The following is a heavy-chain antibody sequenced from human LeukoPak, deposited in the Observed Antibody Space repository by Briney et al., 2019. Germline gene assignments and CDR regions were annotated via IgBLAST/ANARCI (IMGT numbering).Heavy chain of an antibody. V-gene: IGHV3-21*01. CDR3: ARDCSGVTCYRTPGYHYYYMDV. CDR1: GFTFSSYS. CDR2: ISSSSSYI. Sequence: PGGSLRLSCAASGFTFSSYSMNWVRQAPGKGLEWVSSISSSSSYIYYADSVKGRLTISRDNAKNSLYLQMNSLRAEDTAVYYCARDCSGVTCYRTPGYHYYYMDVWGKGTTVTISS. J-gene: IGHJ6*03. D-gene: IGHD2-15*01.